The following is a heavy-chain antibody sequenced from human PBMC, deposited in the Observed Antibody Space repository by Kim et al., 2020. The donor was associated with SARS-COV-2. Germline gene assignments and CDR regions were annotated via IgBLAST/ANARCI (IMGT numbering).Heavy chain of an antibody. J-gene: IGHJ4*02. CDR3: ARDLGNSWLYYFDY. Sequence: ADPGKGRFTISRDNSKNTLYLQMNSLRAEDTAVYYCARDLGNSWLYYFDYWGQGTLVTVSS. V-gene: IGHV3-30*01. D-gene: IGHD5-18*01.